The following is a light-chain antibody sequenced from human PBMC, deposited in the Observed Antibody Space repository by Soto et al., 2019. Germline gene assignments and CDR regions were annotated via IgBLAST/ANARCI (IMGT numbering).Light chain of an antibody. V-gene: IGKV3D-15*01. CDR2: DAS. CDR3: QKYNNWPPIT. Sequence: EIVMTQSPATLSVSPGERATLSCRASQSVNSRRLAWYQQKPGQAPRLLIYDASTRATGIPARFSGSGSGTEFILTISSLQSEDFGVYYCQKYNNWPPITFGQGTRLEI. CDR1: QSVNSR. J-gene: IGKJ5*01.